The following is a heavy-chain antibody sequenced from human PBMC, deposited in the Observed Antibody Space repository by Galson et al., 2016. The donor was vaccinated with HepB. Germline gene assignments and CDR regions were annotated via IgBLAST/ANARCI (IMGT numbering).Heavy chain of an antibody. CDR3: ARGRAAAGNFDY. J-gene: IGHJ4*02. Sequence: QTLSLTCTVSGGSISSGGDYWSWIRQHPEKGLEWIGYIYYTGSTGYNPSLESRLVISLDTSKNQFSLNLSSVTAADTAVYYCARGRAAAGNFDYWGQGTLVTVSS. CDR2: IYYTGST. D-gene: IGHD6-13*01. V-gene: IGHV4-31*03. CDR1: GGSISSGGDY.